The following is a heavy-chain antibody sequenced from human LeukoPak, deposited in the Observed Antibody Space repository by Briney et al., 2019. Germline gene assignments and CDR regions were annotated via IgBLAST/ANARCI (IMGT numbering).Heavy chain of an antibody. Sequence: GGSLRLSCAASGFTFYSYAKSWVRQAPEKGLEWVATISGSGGGTYYADSVKGRFTISRDDSKNTLYLQMNSLRAEDTAVYYCAKDFVPRGGSYFPGFDYWPQGTLVIVSS. D-gene: IGHD1-26*01. CDR2: ISGSGGGT. V-gene: IGHV3-23*01. CDR1: GFTFYSYA. J-gene: IGHJ4*02. CDR3: AKDFVPRGGSYFPGFDY.